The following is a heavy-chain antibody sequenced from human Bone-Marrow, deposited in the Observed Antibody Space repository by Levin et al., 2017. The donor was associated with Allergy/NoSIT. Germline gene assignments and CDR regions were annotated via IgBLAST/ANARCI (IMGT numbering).Heavy chain of an antibody. D-gene: IGHD6-19*01. Sequence: ASVKVSCKASGGTFSNYAVTWVRQAPGQGLEWIGGIVPVFDSVTYAEKFQGRVTIAVDRSTGSVYLDLRSLRSDDTAVYFCATRTPSPGLTVAGTWNFFDCWGHGTLVTVSS. J-gene: IGHJ4*01. CDR2: IVPVFDSV. CDR1: GGTFSNYA. CDR3: ATRTPSPGLTVAGTWNFFDC. V-gene: IGHV1-69*06.